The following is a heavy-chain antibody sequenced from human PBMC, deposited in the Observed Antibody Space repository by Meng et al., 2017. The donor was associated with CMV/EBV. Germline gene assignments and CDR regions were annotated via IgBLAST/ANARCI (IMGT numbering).Heavy chain of an antibody. J-gene: IGHJ6*02. Sequence: GGSLRLSCAASGFTFSSYSMNWVRQAPGKGLEWVSSISSSSSYIYYADSVKGRSTISRDNAKNSLYLQMNSLRAEDTAVYYCARDKVLRFLEVSYYYYGMDVWGQGTTVTVSS. CDR2: ISSSSSYI. V-gene: IGHV3-21*01. CDR1: GFTFSSYS. CDR3: ARDKVLRFLEVSYYYYGMDV. D-gene: IGHD3-3*01.